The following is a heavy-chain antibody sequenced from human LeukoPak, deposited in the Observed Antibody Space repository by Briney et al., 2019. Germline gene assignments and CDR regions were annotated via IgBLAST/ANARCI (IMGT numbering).Heavy chain of an antibody. J-gene: IGHJ5*02. Sequence: SETLSLTCTVSGGSISSYYWSWIRQPAGKGLEWIGRIYTSGSTNYNPSLKSRVTMSVDTSKNQFSLKLSSVTAADTAVYYCARVGSSSWGIPGWFDPWGQGTLVTVSS. CDR1: GGSISSYY. CDR3: ARVGSSSWGIPGWFDP. CDR2: IYTSGST. V-gene: IGHV4-4*07. D-gene: IGHD6-13*01.